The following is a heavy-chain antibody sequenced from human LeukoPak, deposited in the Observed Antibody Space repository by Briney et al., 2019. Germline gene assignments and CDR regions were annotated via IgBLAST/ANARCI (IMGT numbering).Heavy chain of an antibody. CDR2: IIPIFGTA. J-gene: IGHJ6*03. CDR3: ARVRYGYDFAPYYMDV. CDR1: GGTFSSYA. D-gene: IGHD5-12*01. Sequence: SVKVSCKASGGTFSSYAISWVRQAPGQGLEWMGRIIPIFGTANYAQKFQGRVTITTDESTSTAYLELSSLRSEDTAVYYCARVRYGYDFAPYYMDVWGKGTTVTVSS. V-gene: IGHV1-69*05.